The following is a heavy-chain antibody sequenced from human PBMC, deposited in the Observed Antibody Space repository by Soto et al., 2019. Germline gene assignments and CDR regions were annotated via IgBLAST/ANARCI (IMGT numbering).Heavy chain of an antibody. V-gene: IGHV3-13*01. CDR3: ATTVTTVDY. CDR2: IGTAGDT. D-gene: IGHD4-17*01. Sequence: PVGSLRLSCEASGFTFSGFDMHWVRQPTGKGLEWVSSIGTAGDTYYAVSVKGRFTISRDNAKNSLSLQMNSLRAGDMAVYYCATTVTTVDYWGQGTLVTVSS. J-gene: IGHJ4*02. CDR1: GFTFSGFD.